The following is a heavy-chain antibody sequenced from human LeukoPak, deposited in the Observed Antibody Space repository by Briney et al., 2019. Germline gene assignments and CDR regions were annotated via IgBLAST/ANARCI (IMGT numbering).Heavy chain of an antibody. D-gene: IGHD6-13*01. CDR3: ARDLPGIAAAGTGY. J-gene: IGHJ4*02. CDR1: GGTFSSYA. V-gene: IGHV1-69*13. CDR2: IIPIFGTV. Sequence: ASVKVSCKASGGTFSSYAISWVRQAPGQGLEWMGGIIPIFGTVNYAQKFQGRVTITADESTSTAYMELSSLRSEDTAVYYCARDLPGIAAAGTGYWGQGTLVTVSS.